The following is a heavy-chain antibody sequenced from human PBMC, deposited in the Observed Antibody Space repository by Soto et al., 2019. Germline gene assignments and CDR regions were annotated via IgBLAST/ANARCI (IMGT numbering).Heavy chain of an antibody. J-gene: IGHJ4*02. Sequence: QVQLVQSGAEVKKPGASVKVSCKASGYTFTSYYMHWVRQAPGQGLEWMGIINPSGGSTSYEQKFQGRVTMTRDTSTSTVYMELSSLRSEDTAVYYCASARRLGGCSRWGQGTLVTVSS. V-gene: IGHV1-46*01. CDR3: ASARRLGGCSR. CDR2: INPSGGST. D-gene: IGHD2-15*01. CDR1: GYTFTSYY.